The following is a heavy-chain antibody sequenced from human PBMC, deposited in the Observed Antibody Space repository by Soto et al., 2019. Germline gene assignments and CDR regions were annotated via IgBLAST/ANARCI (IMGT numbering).Heavy chain of an antibody. CDR1: GGTFSSYV. D-gene: IGHD3-10*01. Sequence: QVQLVQSGAEVKKPGSSVKVSCKASGGTFSSYVISWVRQAPGQGLEWMGGIIPIFGTANYAQKFQGRVTITADESTSTAYMELSSLRSEDTAVYYFARESIDYYGSGGGYWGQGTLVTVSS. J-gene: IGHJ4*02. V-gene: IGHV1-69*01. CDR3: ARESIDYYGSGGGY. CDR2: IIPIFGTA.